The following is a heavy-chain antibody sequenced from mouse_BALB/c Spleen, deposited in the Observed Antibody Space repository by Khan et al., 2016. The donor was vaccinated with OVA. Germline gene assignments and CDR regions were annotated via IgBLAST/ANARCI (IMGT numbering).Heavy chain of an antibody. J-gene: IGHJ3*01. Sequence: QVQLQQSGSELARPGASVKMSCKASGYTFTSYTMHWVQQRPGQGLEWIGYINPSNGYTNYNQKFKDMATLNADKSYSTAYMQRSSLTSEDTTVCYCARERAYYRYDGWFAFWGQGTLVTVSA. CDR3: ARERAYYRYDGWFAF. CDR1: GYTFTSYT. CDR2: INPSNGYT. D-gene: IGHD2-14*01. V-gene: IGHV1-4*01.